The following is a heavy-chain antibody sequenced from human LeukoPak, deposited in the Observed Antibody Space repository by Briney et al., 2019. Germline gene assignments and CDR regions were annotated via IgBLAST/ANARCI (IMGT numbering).Heavy chain of an antibody. CDR1: GFTFSSYA. D-gene: IGHD3-22*01. V-gene: IGHV3-23*01. Sequence: TGGSLRLSCAASGFTFSSYAMSWVRQAPGKGLEWVSAISGSGGSTYYADSVKGRFTISRDNSKNTLYLQMNSPRAEDTAVYYCAKTGEGYYDSSGYYGRARYYFDYWGQGTLVTVSS. CDR2: ISGSGGST. J-gene: IGHJ4*02. CDR3: AKTGEGYYDSSGYYGRARYYFDY.